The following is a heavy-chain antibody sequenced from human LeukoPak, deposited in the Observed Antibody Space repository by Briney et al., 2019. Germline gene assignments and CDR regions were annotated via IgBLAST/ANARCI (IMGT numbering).Heavy chain of an antibody. CDR1: GQSITSFR. CDR3: ARTIMVRGVNADY. V-gene: IGHV4-4*07. J-gene: IGHJ4*02. CDR2: IDEDGST. Sequence: SETLSLTCSVSGQSITSFRWSWIRQSAAKGLEWMGCIDEDGSTTYNPSLSGRVSVSADTSNNQVSLKLSSVTAADTAVYYCARTIMVRGVNADYWGQGTLVTVSS. D-gene: IGHD3-10*01.